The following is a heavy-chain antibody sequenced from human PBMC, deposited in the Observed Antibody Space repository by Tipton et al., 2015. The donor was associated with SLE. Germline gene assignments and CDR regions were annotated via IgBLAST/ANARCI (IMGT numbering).Heavy chain of an antibody. CDR3: ARGDRGNYGY. V-gene: IGHV4-34*01. D-gene: IGHD4-11*01. Sequence: GLVKPSETLSLTCAVYGGSFSGYYWSWIRQPPGKGLEWIGEINHSGSTNYNPSLKSRVTISVDTSKNQFSLKLSSVTAADTAVYYCARGDRGNYGYWGQGTLVTVSS. CDR1: GGSFSGYY. J-gene: IGHJ4*02. CDR2: INHSGST.